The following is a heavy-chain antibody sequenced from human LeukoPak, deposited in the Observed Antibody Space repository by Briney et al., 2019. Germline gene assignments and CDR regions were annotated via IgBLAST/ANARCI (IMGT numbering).Heavy chain of an antibody. Sequence: GGSLRLSCAASGFAFPNYVMSWVRQAPGKGLEWVSAVSGSGGSSYYADSVKGRFTISRDNSKNTLYLQMNSLRAEDTAVYYCAKDVGNYYDSSGYYSPLYYFDYWGQGTLVTVSS. J-gene: IGHJ4*02. D-gene: IGHD3-22*01. CDR1: GFAFPNYV. CDR2: VSGSGGSS. CDR3: AKDVGNYYDSSGYYSPLYYFDY. V-gene: IGHV3-23*01.